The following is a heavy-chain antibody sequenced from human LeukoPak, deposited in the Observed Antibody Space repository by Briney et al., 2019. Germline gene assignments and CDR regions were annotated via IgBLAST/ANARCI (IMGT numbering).Heavy chain of an antibody. CDR1: GYTFTSYG. CDR2: ISAYNGNT. D-gene: IGHD2-2*01. J-gene: IGHJ4*02. Sequence: ASVKVSCKASGYTFTSYGISWVRQAPGQGLEWMGWISAYNGNTNYAQKLQGRVTMTTDTSTSTAYMELRSLRSDDTAVYYCARDPGRYCSSTSCDYFDYWGQGTLVTVSS. CDR3: ARDPGRYCSSTSCDYFDY. V-gene: IGHV1-18*01.